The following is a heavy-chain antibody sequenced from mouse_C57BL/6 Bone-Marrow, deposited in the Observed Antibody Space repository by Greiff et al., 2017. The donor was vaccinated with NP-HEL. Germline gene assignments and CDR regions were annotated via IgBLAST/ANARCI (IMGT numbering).Heavy chain of an antibody. D-gene: IGHD3-2*02. CDR1: GYAFSSSW. Sequence: VQLQQSGPELVKPGASVKISCKASGYAFSSSWMNWVKQRPGKGLEWIGRIYPGDGDTNYNGKFKGKATLTADKSSSTAYMQLSSLTSEDSAVYFCARMDSSGYEGDYFDYWGQGTTLTVSS. CDR3: ARMDSSGYEGDYFDY. V-gene: IGHV1-82*01. CDR2: IYPGDGDT. J-gene: IGHJ2*01.